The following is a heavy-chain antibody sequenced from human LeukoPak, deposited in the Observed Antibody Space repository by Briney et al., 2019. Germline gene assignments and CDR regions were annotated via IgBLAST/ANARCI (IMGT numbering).Heavy chain of an antibody. CDR1: GFTFSSYW. D-gene: IGHD3-3*01. J-gene: IGHJ4*02. Sequence: GGSLRLSCAASGFTFSSYWMHWVRQAPGKGLVWVSRINSDGSSTSYADSVKGRFTISRDNAWNTLYLQMNSLRAEDTAVYYCARGLGFWSGFDYWGQGTLVTVSS. CDR2: INSDGSST. CDR3: ARGLGFWSGFDY. V-gene: IGHV3-74*01.